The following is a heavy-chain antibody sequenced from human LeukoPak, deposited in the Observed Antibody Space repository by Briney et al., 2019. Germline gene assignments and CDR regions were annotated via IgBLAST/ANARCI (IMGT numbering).Heavy chain of an antibody. V-gene: IGHV3-21*01. CDR2: ISSSSSYI. D-gene: IGHD3-22*01. J-gene: IGHJ4*02. CDR1: GFSFSDYA. Sequence: GGSLRLSCEASGFSFSDYAMSWVRQAPGKGLEWVSSISSSSSYIYYADSVKGRFTISRDNAKNSLYLQMNSLRAEDTAVYYCARDFYYDSTKDYFDYWGQGTLVTASS. CDR3: ARDFYYDSTKDYFDY.